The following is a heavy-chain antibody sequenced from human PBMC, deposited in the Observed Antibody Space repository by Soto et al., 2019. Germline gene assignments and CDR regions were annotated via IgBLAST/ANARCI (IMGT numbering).Heavy chain of an antibody. V-gene: IGHV4-59*08. Sequence: QVQLQESGPGLVKPSETLSLTCTVSGGSISSYYWSWIRQPPGKGLEWIGYIYYSGSTNYNPSLKSRVTISVDTSKNQFSLKLSSVTAADTAVYYCARIAAAGFDYWGQGTLVTVSS. D-gene: IGHD6-13*01. CDR3: ARIAAAGFDY. CDR2: IYYSGST. J-gene: IGHJ4*02. CDR1: GGSISSYY.